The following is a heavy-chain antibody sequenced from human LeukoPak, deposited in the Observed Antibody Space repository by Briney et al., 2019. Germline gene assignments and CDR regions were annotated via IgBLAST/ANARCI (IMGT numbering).Heavy chain of an antibody. CDR2: IYYSGST. V-gene: IGHV4-39*07. J-gene: IGHJ5*02. CDR1: GGSISSSSYY. CDR3: ARVGSPMVRGVSWWFDP. Sequence: ASETLSLTCTVSGGSISSSSYYWGWIRQPPGKGLEWIGSIYYSGSTYYSPSLKSRVTISVDTSKNQFSLKLSSVTAADTAVYYCARVGSPMVRGVSWWFDPWGQGTLVTVSS. D-gene: IGHD3-10*01.